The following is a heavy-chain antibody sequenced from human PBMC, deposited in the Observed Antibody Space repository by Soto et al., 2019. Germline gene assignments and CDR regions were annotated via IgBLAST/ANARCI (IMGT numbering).Heavy chain of an antibody. V-gene: IGHV1-2*02. CDR3: ARNYGGYEGSWFRP. Sequence: QVQLVQSGAEVKKPGASVKVSCKASGYTFTGYYMHWVRQAPGQGLEWMGWINPNSGGTNYAQKFQGRVTMTRDTSISPAYIGVGRLGSDGTAGYYWARNYGGYEGSWFRPLGQGTLVTVSS. D-gene: IGHD4-17*01. CDR2: INPNSGGT. CDR1: GYTFTGYY. J-gene: IGHJ5*02.